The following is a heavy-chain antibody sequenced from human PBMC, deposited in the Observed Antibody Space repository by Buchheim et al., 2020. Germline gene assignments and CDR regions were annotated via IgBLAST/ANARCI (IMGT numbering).Heavy chain of an antibody. CDR2: LTRDGTKK. V-gene: IGHV3-30*03. CDR3: AREEDGSWQSFDL. D-gene: IGHD6-19*01. CDR1: GFTFREFG. J-gene: IGHJ4*02. Sequence: QEQLVQSGGGVVQPGRSLRLSCEASGFTFREFGMHWVRQAPGKGLEWVATLTRDGTKKFYEDFVEGRLTISRDNSKNTLFLQMNRLRVEDTAVYYCAREEDGSWQSFDLWGQG.